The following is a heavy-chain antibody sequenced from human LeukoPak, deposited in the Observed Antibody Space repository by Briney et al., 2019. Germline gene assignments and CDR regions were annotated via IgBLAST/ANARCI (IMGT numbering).Heavy chain of an antibody. CDR1: GFTFSSYA. Sequence: GGSLRLSCAASGFTFSSYAMSWVRQAPGKGLEWVSAISGSGGSTYYADSVKGRFTISRDNSKNTLYLQMNSLRAEDTAVYYCATHYYDSSGYPWKIDYWGQGTLVTVSS. CDR3: ATHYYDSSGYPWKIDY. J-gene: IGHJ4*02. CDR2: ISGSGGST. V-gene: IGHV3-23*01. D-gene: IGHD3-22*01.